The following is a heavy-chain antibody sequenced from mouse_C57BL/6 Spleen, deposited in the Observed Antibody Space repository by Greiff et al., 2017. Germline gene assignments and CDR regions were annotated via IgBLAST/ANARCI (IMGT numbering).Heavy chain of an antibody. J-gene: IGHJ3*01. CDR2: IHPNSGST. Sequence: QVQLQQPGAELVKPGASVKLSCKASGYTFTSYWMHWVKQRPGQGLEWIGMIHPNSGSTNYNEKFKSKATLTVDKSSSTAYMQLSSLTSEDSAVYCCTRDDTTVVETFAYWGQGTLVTVSA. D-gene: IGHD1-1*01. CDR1: GYTFTSYW. V-gene: IGHV1-64*01. CDR3: TRDDTTVVETFAY.